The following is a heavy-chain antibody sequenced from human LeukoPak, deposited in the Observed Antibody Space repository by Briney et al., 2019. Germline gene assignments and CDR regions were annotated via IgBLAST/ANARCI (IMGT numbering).Heavy chain of an antibody. Sequence: GSLRLSCAASGFTFSSYGMSWVRQPPGKGLEWIGSIYYSGSTYYKPSLKSRVTISLDTPKKQFSLKLSSVTAADTAVYYCARHGIAVVGTGFDYWGQGTLVTVSS. D-gene: IGHD6-13*01. CDR3: ARHGIAVVGTGFDY. CDR2: IYYSGST. V-gene: IGHV4-39*01. CDR1: GFTFSSYG. J-gene: IGHJ4*02.